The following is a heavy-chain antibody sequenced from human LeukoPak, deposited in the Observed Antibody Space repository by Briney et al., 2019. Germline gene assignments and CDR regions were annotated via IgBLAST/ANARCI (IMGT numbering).Heavy chain of an antibody. D-gene: IGHD3-16*01. CDR1: GFTFSRSY. Sequence: GGSLRLSCAASGFTFSRSYMHWVRHASGKGPMWVSRINSDGSIINYVDSVKGRFTTSRDNAKNTVYLQMNSLRAEDTAVYYCVKWDWGGGQGTLVTASS. J-gene: IGHJ4*02. CDR3: VKWDWG. CDR2: INSDGSII. V-gene: IGHV3-74*01.